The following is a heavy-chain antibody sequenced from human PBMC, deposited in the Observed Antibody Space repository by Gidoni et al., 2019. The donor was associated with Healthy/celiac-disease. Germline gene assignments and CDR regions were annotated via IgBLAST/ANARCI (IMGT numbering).Heavy chain of an antibody. D-gene: IGHD3-16*01. CDR2: ISGSGGST. V-gene: IGHV3-23*01. CDR1: GFTFSSYA. J-gene: IGHJ4*02. Sequence: EVQLLESGGGLVQPGGSLRLSCAASGFTFSSYAMSWVRQAPGKGLEWVSAISGSGGSTYYADSVKGRFTISRDNSKNTLYLQMNSLRAEDTAVYYCAKGNQDLGELFWGVYDGFDYWGQGTLVTVSS. CDR3: AKGNQDLGELFWGVYDGFDY.